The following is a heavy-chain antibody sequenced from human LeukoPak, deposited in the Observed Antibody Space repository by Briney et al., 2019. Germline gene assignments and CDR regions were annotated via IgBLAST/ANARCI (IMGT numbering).Heavy chain of an antibody. Sequence: QTGGSLRLSCAASGFTFSGSAMHWVRQASGKGLEWVGRIRSKANSYATAYAASVKGRFTISRDDSKNTAYLQMNSLKTEDTAVYYCTRVPYDFWGGYSPYYFDYWGQGTLVTVSS. CDR3: TRVPYDFWGGYSPYYFDY. CDR2: IRSKANSYAT. CDR1: GFTFSGSA. D-gene: IGHD3-3*01. V-gene: IGHV3-73*01. J-gene: IGHJ4*02.